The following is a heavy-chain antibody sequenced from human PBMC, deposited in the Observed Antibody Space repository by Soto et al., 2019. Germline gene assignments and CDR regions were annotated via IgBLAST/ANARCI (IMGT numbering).Heavy chain of an antibody. V-gene: IGHV4-39*01. CDR2: IYYSGST. CDR3: ARPLDYDFWSGYFMGFDY. D-gene: IGHD3-3*01. CDR1: GGSISSSSYY. Sequence: QLQLQESGPGLVKPSETLSLTCTVSGGSISSSSYYWGWIRQPPGKGLEWIGSIYYSGSTYYNPSLKSRVTISVDTSKNQFSLKLSSVTAADTAVYYCARPLDYDFWSGYFMGFDYWRQGTLVTVSS. J-gene: IGHJ4*02.